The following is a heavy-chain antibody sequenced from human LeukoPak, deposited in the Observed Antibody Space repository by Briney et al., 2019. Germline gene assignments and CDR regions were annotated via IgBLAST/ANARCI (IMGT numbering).Heavy chain of an antibody. J-gene: IGHJ4*02. CDR2: IRYDGSNK. CDR3: ARDGRPGRDYGDYGLGDY. V-gene: IGHV3-30*02. Sequence: PGGSLRLSCAASRFTFSTYWMHWVRQAPGKGLEWVAFIRYDGSNKYYADSVKGRFTISRDNSKNTLYLQMNSLRAEDTAVYYCARDGRPGRDYGDYGLGDYWGQGTLVTVSS. D-gene: IGHD4-17*01. CDR1: RFTFSTYW.